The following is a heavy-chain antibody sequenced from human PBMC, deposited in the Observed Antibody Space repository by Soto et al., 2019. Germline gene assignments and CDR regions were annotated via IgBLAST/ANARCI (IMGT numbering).Heavy chain of an antibody. Sequence: PXGCLGLSCAASGFTFSGYAMTWVRPAPGKGLEWVSSITGSVTSTYYADSVKGRFIISRDNSKNTVSLQMNSLRADDTAVYYCGKSQDFYYYTMDVWGQGTTVTVSS. CDR2: ITGSVTST. V-gene: IGHV3-23*01. J-gene: IGHJ6*02. CDR1: GFTFSGYA. CDR3: GKSQDFYYYTMDV.